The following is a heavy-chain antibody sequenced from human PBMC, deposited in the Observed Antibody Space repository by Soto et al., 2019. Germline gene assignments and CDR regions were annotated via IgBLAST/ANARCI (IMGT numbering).Heavy chain of an antibody. D-gene: IGHD1-1*01. CDR1: GDSVSSNSAA. V-gene: IGHV6-1*01. CDR3: ARGTDSSFDS. Sequence: SQTLSLTCAISGDSVSSNSAAWNWIRQSPARGLEWLGRTYYRSKWYNDYVVSMKSRISINPDTSKNQFSLQLNPVTPEDTAVYYCARGTDSSFDSWGQGSPVTVSS. J-gene: IGHJ4*02. CDR2: TYYRSKWYN.